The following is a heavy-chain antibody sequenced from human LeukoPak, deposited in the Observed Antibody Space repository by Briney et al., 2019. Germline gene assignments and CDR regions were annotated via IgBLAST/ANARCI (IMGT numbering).Heavy chain of an antibody. CDR2: IKQDGSEK. V-gene: IGHV3-7*01. CDR1: GFTFSSYW. J-gene: IGHJ6*04. D-gene: IGHD5-12*01. CDR3: ARDLSGYGWYHYYAMDV. Sequence: GGSLRLSCAASGFTFSSYWMSWVRQAPGKGLEWVANIKQDGSEKYYVDSVKGRFTISRDNAKNSLYLQMNSLRAEDTAVYYCARDLSGYGWYHYYAMDVWGKGTTVTVSS.